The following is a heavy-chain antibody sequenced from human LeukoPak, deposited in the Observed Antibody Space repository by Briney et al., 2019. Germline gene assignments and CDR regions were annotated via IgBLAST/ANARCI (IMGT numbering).Heavy chain of an antibody. Sequence: GGSLRLSCAASGFTVSSNYMSWLRQAPGKGLELVSYISPSGTETNYADSVKGRFTMSRDNAKNSLYLEVNSLRGDDTAVYYCARAGSGWYADYWGQGTLVTVSS. CDR3: ARAGSGWYADY. CDR1: GFTVSSNY. D-gene: IGHD6-19*01. CDR2: ISPSGTET. V-gene: IGHV3-11*05. J-gene: IGHJ4*02.